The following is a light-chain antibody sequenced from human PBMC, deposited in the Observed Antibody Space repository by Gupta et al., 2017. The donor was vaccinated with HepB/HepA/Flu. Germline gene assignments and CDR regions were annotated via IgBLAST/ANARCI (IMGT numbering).Light chain of an antibody. CDR1: QSVSSN. Sequence: DIVMTQSPATLSVSPGERATVSCRASQSVSSNLAWFQQKPGQAPRLLLDGASSRATGIPARFSGSGSGTEFTLTITGLQSEDFAVYYCQQYNDWPRTFGQGTKVEIK. J-gene: IGKJ1*01. V-gene: IGKV3-15*01. CDR2: GAS. CDR3: QQYNDWPRT.